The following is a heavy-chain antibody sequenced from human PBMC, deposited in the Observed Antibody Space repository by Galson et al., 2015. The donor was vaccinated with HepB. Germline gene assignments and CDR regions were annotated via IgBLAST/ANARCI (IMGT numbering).Heavy chain of an antibody. J-gene: IGHJ4*02. V-gene: IGHV3-7*03. CDR2: IKEDESER. Sequence: SLRLSCAASGFTFSSSWLAWVRQAPGKGLEWVANIKEDESERYYVDSVRGRFTISRDNAKNSLYLQMTSLRAEDTAIYFCAKDTSGSLDYWGQGTLVTVSS. D-gene: IGHD6-19*01. CDR3: AKDTSGSLDY. CDR1: GFTFSSSW.